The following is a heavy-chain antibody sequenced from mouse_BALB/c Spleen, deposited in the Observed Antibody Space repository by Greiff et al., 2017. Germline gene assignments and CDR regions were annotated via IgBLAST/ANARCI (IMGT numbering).Heavy chain of an antibody. Sequence: VHVKQSGPELVKPGASVKVSCKASGYAFTSYNMYWVKQSHGKSLEWIGYIDPYNGGTSYNQKFKGKATLTVDKSSSTAYMHLNSLTSEDSAVYYCASDGYYGYWGQGTTLTVSS. D-gene: IGHD2-3*01. V-gene: IGHV1S135*01. CDR3: ASDGYYGY. J-gene: IGHJ2*01. CDR2: IDPYNGGT. CDR1: GYAFTSYN.